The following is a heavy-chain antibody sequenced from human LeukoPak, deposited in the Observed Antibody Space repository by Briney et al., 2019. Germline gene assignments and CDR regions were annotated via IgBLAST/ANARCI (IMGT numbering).Heavy chain of an antibody. J-gene: IGHJ4*02. CDR2: IYTSGTT. Sequence: SETLSLTCTVSGGSISSGSYYWSWIRQPAGKGLEWIGRIYTSGTTNYNPSLKSRVTMSVDTSENQFSLKLSSVTAADTALYYCARERDCGGDCYPLFEFWGQGTLVTVSS. V-gene: IGHV4-61*02. CDR1: GGSISSGSYY. D-gene: IGHD2-21*01. CDR3: ARERDCGGDCYPLFEF.